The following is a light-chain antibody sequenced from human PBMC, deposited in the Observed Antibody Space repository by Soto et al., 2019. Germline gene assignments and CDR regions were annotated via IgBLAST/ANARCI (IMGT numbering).Light chain of an antibody. V-gene: IGKV1-5*01. CDR1: QGVSSW. J-gene: IGKJ1*01. CDR3: QQYNSYSGT. Sequence: DIPMAQSPSTLSASVGNRGTITGKASQGVSSWLSWYQQKPGKAPKLLIYDASSLVSGVPSSFSGSGSGTEFTLTFICLQPDDFVTYYCQQYNSYSGTCGQGTKVDIK. CDR2: DAS.